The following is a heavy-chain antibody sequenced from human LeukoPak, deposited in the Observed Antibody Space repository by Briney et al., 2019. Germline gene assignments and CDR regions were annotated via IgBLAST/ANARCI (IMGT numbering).Heavy chain of an antibody. CDR1: DYTFISYG. D-gene: IGHD2-15*01. CDR2: INPYNGNT. Sequence: ASVKVSCKASDYTFISYGISWVRQAPGQGLEWMGWINPYNGNTNYVQKLQGRVTMTTETSTSAAYMELRSLRSDDTAVYYCAKDWEYCSGGSCRTYGGLDYWGQGTLVTVSS. V-gene: IGHV1-18*01. CDR3: AKDWEYCSGGSCRTYGGLDY. J-gene: IGHJ4*02.